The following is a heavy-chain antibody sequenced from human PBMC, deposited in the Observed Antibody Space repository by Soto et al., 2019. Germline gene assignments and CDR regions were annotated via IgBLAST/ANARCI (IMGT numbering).Heavy chain of an antibody. J-gene: IGHJ4*02. D-gene: IGHD3-10*01. CDR1: SGSISSSNW. Sequence: PSETLSLTCTVSSGSISSSNWWSWVRQPPGKGLEWIGEISHSGSTNYNPSLKSRVTILVDKSKNQFSLKLSSVTAADTAVYYCARAANYYASGNYQFVMDFWGQGTLVTVSS. CDR3: ARAANYYASGNYQFVMDF. V-gene: IGHV4-4*02. CDR2: ISHSGST.